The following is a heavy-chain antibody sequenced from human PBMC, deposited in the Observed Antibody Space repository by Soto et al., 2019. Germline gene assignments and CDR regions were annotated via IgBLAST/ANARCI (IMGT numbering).Heavy chain of an antibody. CDR1: GYIFTNYW. CDR3: ARHTNYFGPDY. J-gene: IGHJ4*02. CDR2: IYPGDSDI. D-gene: IGHD3-10*01. Sequence: HGESLKISCKSSGYIFTNYWIGWVRQMPEKGLEWMGIIYPGDSDIRYSPSFQGQVTISADKSINTAYLQWSSLKASDTAMYYCARHTNYFGPDYWGLGTLVTVSS. V-gene: IGHV5-51*01.